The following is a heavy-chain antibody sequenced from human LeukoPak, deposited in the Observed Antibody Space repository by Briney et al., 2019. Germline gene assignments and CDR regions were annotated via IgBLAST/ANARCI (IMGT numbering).Heavy chain of an antibody. J-gene: IGHJ4*02. Sequence: SETLSLTCTVSGGSISSSSYYWGWIRQPPGKGLEWIGSIYYSGSTYYNPSLKSRVTISVDTSKNQFSLKLSSVTAADTAVYYCARQGGQLVLIYFDYWGQGTLVTVSS. CDR1: GGSISSSSYY. CDR3: ARQGGQLVLIYFDY. V-gene: IGHV4-39*01. D-gene: IGHD6-6*01. CDR2: IYYSGST.